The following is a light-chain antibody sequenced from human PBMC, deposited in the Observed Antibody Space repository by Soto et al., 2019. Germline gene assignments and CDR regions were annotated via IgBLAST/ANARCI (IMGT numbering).Light chain of an antibody. Sequence: QSVLTQPASVSGSPGQSITISCTGTSSDVGGYNYVSWYQQHPGKAPKLMIYDVSNRPSGVSNRFSGSKSGNTASLTISGLQAEADADYYCSSCTSSRVVFGGGTKLTVL. J-gene: IGLJ2*01. CDR2: DVS. CDR3: SSCTSSRVV. V-gene: IGLV2-14*01. CDR1: SSDVGGYNY.